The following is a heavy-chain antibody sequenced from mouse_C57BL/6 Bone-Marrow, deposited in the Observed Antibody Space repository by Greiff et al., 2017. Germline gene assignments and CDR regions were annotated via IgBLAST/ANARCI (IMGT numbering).Heavy chain of an antibody. Sequence: VQLQQSGAELVKPGASVKMSCKASGYTFTTYPIEWMKQNHGKSLEWIGNFHPYNDDTKYNEKFKGKATLTVDKSSSTVYLGLSRLTSDGSAVYYCARGGNYGEYYFGNWGQGTTLPVSP. CDR3: ARGGNYGEYYFGN. J-gene: IGHJ2*01. CDR1: GYTFTTYP. CDR2: FHPYNDDT. D-gene: IGHD2-1*01. V-gene: IGHV1-47*01.